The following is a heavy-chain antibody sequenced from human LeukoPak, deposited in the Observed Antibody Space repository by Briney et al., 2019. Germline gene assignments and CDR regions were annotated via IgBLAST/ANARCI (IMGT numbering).Heavy chain of an antibody. D-gene: IGHD2-21*01. CDR1: GFTFNTYN. CDR2: ISGTGGTI. CDR3: ARAYSQPRSPKFFDY. V-gene: IGHV3-48*02. J-gene: IGHJ4*02. Sequence: GGSLRLSCAASGFTFNTYNMNWVRQAPGKGLEWVSCISGTGGTIYSADSVKGRFTISRDNAKNSLFLHMNGLRDEDTAVYFCARAYSQPRSPKFFDYWGQGALVTVSS.